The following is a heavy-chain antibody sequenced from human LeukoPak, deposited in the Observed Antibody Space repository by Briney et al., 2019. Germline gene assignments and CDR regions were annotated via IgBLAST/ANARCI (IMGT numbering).Heavy chain of an antibody. J-gene: IGHJ3*02. V-gene: IGHV3-15*01. CDR3: TAVGEWLSNAFNT. D-gene: IGHD3-3*01. CDR1: GFTFSIAW. CDR2: IKSRGDGETR. Sequence: GGSLRLSCAASGFTFSIAWMSWVRQAPGKGLEWVGRIKSRGDGETRDYAAPVKDRFIISRDDSKNTLYLQMNSLRTEDTAIYYCTAVGEWLSNAFNTWGQGTLVTVSA.